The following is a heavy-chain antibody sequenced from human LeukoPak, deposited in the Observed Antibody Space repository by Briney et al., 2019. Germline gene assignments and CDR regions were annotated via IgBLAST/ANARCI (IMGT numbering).Heavy chain of an antibody. J-gene: IGHJ4*02. Sequence: SETLSLTCAVYGGSFSGYYWSWIRQPPGKGLEWIGEINHSGSTNYNPSLKSRVTISVDTSKNQFSLKLSSVTAADTAVYYCALRQDWRDPFDYWGQGTLVTVSS. D-gene: IGHD2-21*01. V-gene: IGHV4-34*01. CDR3: ALRQDWRDPFDY. CDR2: INHSGST. CDR1: GGSFSGYY.